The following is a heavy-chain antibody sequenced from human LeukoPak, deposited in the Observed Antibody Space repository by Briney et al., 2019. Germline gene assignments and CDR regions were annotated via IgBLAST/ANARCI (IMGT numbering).Heavy chain of an antibody. Sequence: SETLSLTCTVSGDSVSSYYWTWIRQPPGKGLEWIGYIYYSGSTNYNPSLKSRVTISVDTSKNQFSLKLSSVTAADTAVYYCARGAEYFQHWGQGTLVTVSS. CDR3: ARGAEYFQH. CDR2: IYYSGST. V-gene: IGHV4-59*02. CDR1: GDSVSSYY. J-gene: IGHJ1*01.